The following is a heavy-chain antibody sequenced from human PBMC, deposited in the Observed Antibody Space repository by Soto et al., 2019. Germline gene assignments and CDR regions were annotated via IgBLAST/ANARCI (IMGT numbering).Heavy chain of an antibody. CDR3: AGEAVLVPAANHYYYYGMDV. CDR1: GYTFTSYG. Sequence: QVQLVQSGAEVKKPGASVKVSCKASGYTFTSYGISWVRQAPGQGLEWMGWISAYNGNTNYAQKLQGRVTMTTDTATSTAYMELRSLGSDDTAVYYCAGEAVLVPAANHYYYYGMDVWGQGTTVTVSS. CDR2: ISAYNGNT. D-gene: IGHD2-2*01. V-gene: IGHV1-18*01. J-gene: IGHJ6*02.